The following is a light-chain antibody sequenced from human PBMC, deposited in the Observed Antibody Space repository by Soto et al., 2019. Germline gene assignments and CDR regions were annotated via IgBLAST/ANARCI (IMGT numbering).Light chain of an antibody. CDR2: DVS. CDR1: SSDIGAYNY. Sequence: QSVLTQPASVSGSPGQSITISCTGTSSDIGAYNYVSWYQQNPGKAPKLMIYDVSNRPSGVSNRFSGSKSGNTASLTISGLQAEDEADYYCSSYTSSGSRVFGGGTQLTVL. V-gene: IGLV2-14*03. J-gene: IGLJ3*02. CDR3: SSYTSSGSRV.